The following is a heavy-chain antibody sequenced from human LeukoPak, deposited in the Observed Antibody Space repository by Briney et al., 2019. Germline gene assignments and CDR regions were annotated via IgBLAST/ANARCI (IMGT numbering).Heavy chain of an antibody. CDR1: GYTFTGYY. CDR2: INPNSGGT. J-gene: IGHJ4*02. CDR3: ARGLGGYEEVFDY. D-gene: IGHD5-12*01. Sequence: ASVKVSCKASGYTFTGYYMHWVRQAPGQGLEWMGWINPNSGGTNYAQKFQGRVTMTRDTSISTAYMELSRLRSDDTAVYYCARGLGGYEEVFDYWGQGTLVTVSS. V-gene: IGHV1-2*02.